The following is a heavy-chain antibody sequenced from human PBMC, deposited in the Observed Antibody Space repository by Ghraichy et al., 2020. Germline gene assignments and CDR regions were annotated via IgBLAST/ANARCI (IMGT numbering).Heavy chain of an antibody. V-gene: IGHV3-48*02. Sequence: GGSLRLSCAASGFTFSSYSMNWVRQAPGKGLEWVSYISSSSSTIYYADSVKGRFTISRDNAKNSLYLQMNSLRDEDTAVYYCARDSVRYSSGWYDMWGQGTLVTVSS. D-gene: IGHD6-19*01. CDR1: GFTFSSYS. J-gene: IGHJ4*02. CDR2: ISSSSSTI. CDR3: ARDSVRYSSGWYDM.